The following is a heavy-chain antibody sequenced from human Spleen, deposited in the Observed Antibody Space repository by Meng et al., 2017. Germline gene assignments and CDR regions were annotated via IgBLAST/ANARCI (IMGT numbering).Heavy chain of an antibody. CDR1: GFTFSSYW. J-gene: IGHJ4*02. D-gene: IGHD6-13*01. CDR2: IKQDGSEK. V-gene: IGHV3-7*01. CDR3: ARTPVALYSSSWSQLQQCYFDY. Sequence: GGSLRLSCAASGFTFSSYWMSWVRQAPGKGLEWVANIKQDGSEKYYVDSVKGRFTISRDNAKNSLYLQMNSLSAEDTAVFYCARTPVALYSSSWSQLQQCYFDYWGQGTLVTVSS.